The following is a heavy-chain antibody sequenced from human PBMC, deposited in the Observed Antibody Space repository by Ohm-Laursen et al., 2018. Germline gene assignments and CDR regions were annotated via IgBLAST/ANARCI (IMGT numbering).Heavy chain of an antibody. V-gene: IGHV1-69*06. CDR3: ARIIAVAVPCGMDV. J-gene: IGHJ6*02. CDR1: GGTFSSYA. D-gene: IGHD6-19*01. Sequence: SVKVSCKASGGTFSSYAISWVRQAPGQGLEWMGGIIPIFGTANYAQKFQGRVTITADKSTSTAYMELSSLRSEDTAVYCCARIIAVAVPCGMDVWGQGTTVTVSS. CDR2: IIPIFGTA.